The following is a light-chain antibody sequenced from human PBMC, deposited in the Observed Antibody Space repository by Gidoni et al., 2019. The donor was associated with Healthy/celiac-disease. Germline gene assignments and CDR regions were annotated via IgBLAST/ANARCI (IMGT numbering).Light chain of an antibody. V-gene: IGKV1-39*01. Sequence: DIQMTPSPSPLSSSVGDRVTITCRASHSISSYLNWYQQKPGKAPKLLIYAASSLQSGVPSRCSGSGAGTDFTLTISSLQPEDFANYYCQQSYRTPLFTFGPGTKVDIK. CDR2: AAS. CDR3: QQSYRTPLFT. CDR1: HSISSY. J-gene: IGKJ3*01.